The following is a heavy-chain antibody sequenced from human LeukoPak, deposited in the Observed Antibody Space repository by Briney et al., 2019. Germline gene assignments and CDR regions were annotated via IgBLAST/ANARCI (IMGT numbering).Heavy chain of an antibody. Sequence: GGSLRLSCAASGFXFSRYWMHWLRQGPGKGLVWVSRISTDGSSSTYADSVKGRFTISRDNGKNTLYLQMNSLRAEDTAVYYCASYLTSIPSGMDVWGQGTTVIVSS. CDR1: GFXFSRYW. J-gene: IGHJ6*02. D-gene: IGHD2/OR15-2a*01. V-gene: IGHV3-74*01. CDR3: ASYLTSIPSGMDV. CDR2: ISTDGSSS.